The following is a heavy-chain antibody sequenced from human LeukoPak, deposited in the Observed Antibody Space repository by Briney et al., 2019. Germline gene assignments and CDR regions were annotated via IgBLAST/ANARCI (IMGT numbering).Heavy chain of an antibody. V-gene: IGHV5-51*01. CDR1: GYSFTSYW. CDR2: IYPGDSDT. D-gene: IGHD1-26*01. CDR3: ARRRDLYSGSYYPFDY. J-gene: IGHJ4*02. Sequence: GESLKISCKGSGYSFTSYWIGWVRQMPGKGLEWKGIIYPGDSDTRYSPSFQGQVTISADKSISTAYPQWSSLKASDTAMYYCARRRDLYSGSYYPFDYWGQGTLVTVSS.